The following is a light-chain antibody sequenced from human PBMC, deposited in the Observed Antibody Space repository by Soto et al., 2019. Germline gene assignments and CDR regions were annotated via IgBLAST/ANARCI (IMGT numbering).Light chain of an antibody. Sequence: EIVLTPSPGTLSLSPGERATLSCRASQSVTSSYLAWYQQKPGQAPRLVIHGASTRASGIPDSFSGSGSGTDFTLTISRLEPEEFAVYYSQQYGRSPMYSFGQGTKLEIK. CDR1: QSVTSSY. CDR3: QQYGRSPMYS. CDR2: GAS. V-gene: IGKV3-20*01. J-gene: IGKJ2*01.